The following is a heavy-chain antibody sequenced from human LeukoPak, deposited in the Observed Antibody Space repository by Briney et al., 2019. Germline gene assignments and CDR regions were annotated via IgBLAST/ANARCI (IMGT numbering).Heavy chain of an antibody. Sequence: GGSLRLSCVASAFTFSSYSMNWVRQAPGEGLEWVSSISSSGSYIYYADSVKGRFTISRDNAKNSLYLQMNSLRAEDTAVYYCASSAGKYYYYYYMDVWGKGTTVTVSS. V-gene: IGHV3-21*01. CDR3: ASSAGKYYYYYYMDV. D-gene: IGHD6-13*01. J-gene: IGHJ6*03. CDR2: ISSSGSYI. CDR1: AFTFSSYS.